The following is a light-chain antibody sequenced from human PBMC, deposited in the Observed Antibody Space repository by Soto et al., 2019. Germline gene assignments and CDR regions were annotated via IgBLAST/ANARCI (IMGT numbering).Light chain of an antibody. Sequence: EIVLTQSTGTLSLSPGERATLSCRASQSVSSSYLAGYQQKPGQAPRLLIYGASSRATGMPDRFSGSGSGTDFTLTISRREPEDFAVDYCQQYGSSPPWTFGQGTKVEIK. CDR2: GAS. J-gene: IGKJ1*01. V-gene: IGKV3-20*01. CDR1: QSVSSSY. CDR3: QQYGSSPPWT.